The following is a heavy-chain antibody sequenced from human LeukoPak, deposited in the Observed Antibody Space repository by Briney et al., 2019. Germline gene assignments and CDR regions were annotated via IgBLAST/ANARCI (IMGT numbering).Heavy chain of an antibody. J-gene: IGHJ6*02. CDR3: ARDGGYSYSLPYYGMDV. CDR2: INPSGGST. V-gene: IGHV1-46*01. D-gene: IGHD5-18*01. CDR1: GYTFTSYY. Sequence: ASVKVSCKASGYTFTSYYMHWVRQAPGQGLEWMGIINPSGGSTSYAQKFQGRVTMTRDTSTSTVYMELSSLRSEDTAVYYCARDGGYSYSLPYYGMDVWGQGTTVTVSS.